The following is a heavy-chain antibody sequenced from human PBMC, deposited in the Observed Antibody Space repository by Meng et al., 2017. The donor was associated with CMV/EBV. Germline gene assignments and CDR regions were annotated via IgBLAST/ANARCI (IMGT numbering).Heavy chain of an antibody. Sequence: SVKVSCKASGGTFSSYTISWVRQAPGQGLEWMGRIIPILGIANYAQKFQGRVTITADKSTSTAYMELSSLRSEDTAVYYCARDRAAAGSYYYYYGMDVWGHGTTVTVSS. CDR1: GGTFSSYT. CDR2: IIPILGIA. V-gene: IGHV1-69*04. J-gene: IGHJ6*02. CDR3: ARDRAAAGSYYYYYGMDV. D-gene: IGHD6-13*01.